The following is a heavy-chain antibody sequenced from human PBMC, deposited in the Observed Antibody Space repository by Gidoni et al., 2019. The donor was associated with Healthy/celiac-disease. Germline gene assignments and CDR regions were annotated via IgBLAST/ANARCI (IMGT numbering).Heavy chain of an antibody. CDR2: SSGSGGST. Sequence: EVQLLESGGGLVQPGGSLRLSCAASGFTYSSYARIWVRQAQGKGLEWVSASSGSGGSTYYADSVKGRFTISRDNSKNTLYLQMNSLRAEDTAVYYCAKDPGRLHLHAFDIWGQGTMVTVSS. CDR3: AKDPGRLHLHAFDI. J-gene: IGHJ3*02. CDR1: GFTYSSYA. D-gene: IGHD6-25*01. V-gene: IGHV3-23*01.